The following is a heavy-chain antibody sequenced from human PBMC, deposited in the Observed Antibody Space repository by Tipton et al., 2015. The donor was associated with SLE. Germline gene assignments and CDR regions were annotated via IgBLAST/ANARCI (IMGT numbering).Heavy chain of an antibody. CDR3: ASVPGYYDSSGTDAFDI. J-gene: IGHJ3*02. Sequence: LRLSCTVSGGSISSSSYYWGWIRQPPGKGLEWIGYIYYSGSTNYNPSLKSRVTISVDTSKNQFSLKLSSVTAADTAVYCCASVPGYYDSSGTDAFDIWGQGTMVTVSS. CDR2: IYYSGST. D-gene: IGHD3-22*01. CDR1: GGSISSSSYY. V-gene: IGHV4-61*05.